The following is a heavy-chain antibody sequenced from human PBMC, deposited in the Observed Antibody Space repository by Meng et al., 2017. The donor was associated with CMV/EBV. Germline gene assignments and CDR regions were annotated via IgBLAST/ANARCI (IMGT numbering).Heavy chain of an antibody. CDR2: IYTSGST. Sequence: QVQLQESGPGLVKPSQTLSLTFSVSGGSISSGSYYWSWIRQPAGKGLEWIGRIYTSGSTNYNPSLKSRVTISVDTSKNQFSLKLSSVTAADTAVYYCASVQGLGVSWGQGTLVTVSS. CDR3: ASVQGLGVS. J-gene: IGHJ4*02. D-gene: IGHD3-10*01. CDR1: GGSISSGSYY. V-gene: IGHV4-61*02.